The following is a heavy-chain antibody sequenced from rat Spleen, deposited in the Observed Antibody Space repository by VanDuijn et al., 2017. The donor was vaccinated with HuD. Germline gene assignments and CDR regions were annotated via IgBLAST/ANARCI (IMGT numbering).Heavy chain of an antibody. Sequence: EVQLVESGGGLVQPGRSLKLSCAASGFTFSNYYMAWVRQAPTKGLEWVASITNSGGSTYYRDSVKGRFTISRDNAKSTLYLQMDSLRSEDTATYYCARQGTRWYYFDYWGQGVMVTVSS. CDR3: ARQGTRWYYFDY. CDR1: GFTFSNYY. V-gene: IGHV5S23*01. D-gene: IGHD1-1*01. J-gene: IGHJ2*01. CDR2: ITNSGGST.